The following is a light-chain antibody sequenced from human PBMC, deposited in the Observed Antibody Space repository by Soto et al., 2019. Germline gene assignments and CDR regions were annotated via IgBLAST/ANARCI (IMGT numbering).Light chain of an antibody. CDR2: RNN. Sequence: QAVVTQPPSASGTPGQRVTISCSGSSSNIGSNYVYWYQQLPGTAPKVLIYRNNQRPSGVPDRFSGSKSGTSASLAISGLRSEDEADYYCAAWDGSLSGVVFGGGTKLTVL. CDR3: AAWDGSLSGVV. CDR1: SSNIGSNY. V-gene: IGLV1-47*01. J-gene: IGLJ2*01.